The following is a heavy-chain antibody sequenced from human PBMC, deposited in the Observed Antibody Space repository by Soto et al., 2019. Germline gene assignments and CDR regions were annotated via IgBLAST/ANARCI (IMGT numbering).Heavy chain of an antibody. CDR3: ARMETFGSLNWLDP. J-gene: IGHJ5*02. V-gene: IGHV1-8*01. CDR1: GYSFTNND. CDR2: MNPGSGDT. D-gene: IGHD3-10*01. Sequence: ASVKVSCKASGYSFTNNDVSWVRQATGQGLEWMGWMNPGSGDTGYAQKFQGRVTMTRDISIATAYMELSSLRSDDTAIYYCARMETFGSLNWLDPWGKGTLVTVSS.